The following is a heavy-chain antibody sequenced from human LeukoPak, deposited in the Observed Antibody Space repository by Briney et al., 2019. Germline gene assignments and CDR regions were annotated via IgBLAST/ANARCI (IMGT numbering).Heavy chain of an antibody. D-gene: IGHD5-12*01. CDR2: INPNSGGT. V-gene: IGHV1-2*04. CDR3: ARDNIVATTGAPGAFDI. Sequence: ASVKVSCKASGYTFTGYYMHWVRQAPGQGLEWMGWINPNSGGTNYAQKFQGWVTMTRDTSISTAYMELSRLRSDDTAVYYCARDNIVATTGAPGAFDIWGQRTMVTVSS. CDR1: GYTFTGYY. J-gene: IGHJ3*02.